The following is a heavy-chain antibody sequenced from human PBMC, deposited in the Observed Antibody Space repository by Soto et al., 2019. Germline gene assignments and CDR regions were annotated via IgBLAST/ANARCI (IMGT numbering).Heavy chain of an antibody. CDR1: GGTFSSYA. J-gene: IGHJ6*02. CDR2: IIPIFGTA. CDR3: ARGNVSSRYCYCYYGMDV. D-gene: IGHD6-13*01. Sequence: SVKVSCKASGGTFSSYAIGWVRQAPGQGLEWMGGIIPIFGTANYAQKFQGRVTITADESTSTAYMELSSLRSEDTAVYYCARGNVSSRYCYCYYGMDVRGRGTTVTVSS. V-gene: IGHV1-69*13.